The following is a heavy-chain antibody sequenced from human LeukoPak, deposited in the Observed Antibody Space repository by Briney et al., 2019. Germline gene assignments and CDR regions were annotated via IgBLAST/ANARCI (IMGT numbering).Heavy chain of an antibody. J-gene: IGHJ3*02. Sequence: ASVKVSCKASGYTFTGYYMHWVRQAPGQGLEWMGWINPNSGGTNCAQKFQGRVTMTRDTSISTAYMELSRLRSDDTAVYYCARDWWELPPLCAFDIWGQGTMVTVSS. D-gene: IGHD1-26*01. V-gene: IGHV1-2*02. CDR3: ARDWWELPPLCAFDI. CDR1: GYTFTGYY. CDR2: INPNSGGT.